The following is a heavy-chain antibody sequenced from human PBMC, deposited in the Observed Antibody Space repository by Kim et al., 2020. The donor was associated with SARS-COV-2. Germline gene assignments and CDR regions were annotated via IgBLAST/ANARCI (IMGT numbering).Heavy chain of an antibody. D-gene: IGHD6-13*01. CDR2: INHSGSS. Sequence: SETLSLTCAVYGGSFSGYYWSWIRQPPGKGLEWIGEINHSGSSNYNPSLKSRVTISVDTSKNQFSLKLSSVTAADTAVYDCARTRSDSSWDYYNYCYMDVGGKGTTVTVSS. J-gene: IGHJ6*03. V-gene: IGHV4-34*01. CDR3: ARTRSDSSWDYYNYCYMDV. CDR1: GGSFSGYY.